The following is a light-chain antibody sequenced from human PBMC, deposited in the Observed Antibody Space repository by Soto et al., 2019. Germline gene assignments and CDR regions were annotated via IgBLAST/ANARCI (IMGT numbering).Light chain of an antibody. J-gene: IGKJ1*01. Sequence: DINMTQSPSTLSASVGDRVSITCRASQSISNWLAWYQQKPGKAPKLLIYKASNLETGVPSRFSGSGSGTEFTLTISSLQPDDFATYYCQHYNSYSEAFGQGTKVEI. CDR2: KAS. CDR1: QSISNW. V-gene: IGKV1-5*03. CDR3: QHYNSYSEA.